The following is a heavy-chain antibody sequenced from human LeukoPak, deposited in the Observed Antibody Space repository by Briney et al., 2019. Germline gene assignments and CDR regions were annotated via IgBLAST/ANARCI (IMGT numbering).Heavy chain of an antibody. D-gene: IGHD2-2*01. CDR3: AKAGYSTSSYYLDF. V-gene: IGHV3-30*02. J-gene: IGHJ4*02. CDR2: IRFDGGNE. Sequence: PGGSLRLSCAASDFTFSDYGMHWVRQAPGKGLEWVAFIRFDGGNEIYGDSVKGRFTISRDDSKDTLYLQMNSLSAEDTAVYFCAKAGYSTSSYYLDFWGQGTLVTVSS. CDR1: DFTFSDYG.